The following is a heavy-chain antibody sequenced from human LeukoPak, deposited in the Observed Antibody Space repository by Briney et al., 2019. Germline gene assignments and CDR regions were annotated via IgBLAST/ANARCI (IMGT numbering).Heavy chain of an antibody. CDR1: GFTFSSFA. J-gene: IGHJ4*02. V-gene: IGHV3-23*01. CDR3: AKDNTGGGIQLWSYFGY. Sequence: PGGSLRLSCAASGFTFSSFAMTWVRQAPGKGLEWVSAVNAGGSDTFHADSVRGRFTISRDNSKNTLYLQMNSLRAEDTAVYYCAKDNTGGGIQLWSYFGYWGQGTLVTVSS. CDR2: VNAGGSDT. D-gene: IGHD5-18*01.